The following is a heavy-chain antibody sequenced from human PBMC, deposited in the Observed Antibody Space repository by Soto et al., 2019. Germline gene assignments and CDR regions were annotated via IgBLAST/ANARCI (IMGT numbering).Heavy chain of an antibody. Sequence: QVQLQQWGAGLLKPSETLSLTCTVNGGSLTGYYWSWIRQPPGKGLEWIGEVKDGGSPNHSPSLRGXXSXSXXTANNDCSLRLNSVTAGYPAVYCCARGQEGIVATHWDQGALVTVSS. CDR2: VKDGGSP. CDR1: GGSLTGYY. D-gene: IGHD5-12*01. V-gene: IGHV4-34*01. CDR3: ARGQEGIVATH. J-gene: IGHJ4*02.